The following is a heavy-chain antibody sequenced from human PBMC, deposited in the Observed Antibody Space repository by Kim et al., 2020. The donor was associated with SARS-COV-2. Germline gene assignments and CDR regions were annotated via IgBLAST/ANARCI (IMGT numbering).Heavy chain of an antibody. J-gene: IGHJ4*02. CDR3: ARAYYGDYEVMDY. CDR1: GFTFSSYE. D-gene: IGHD4-17*01. Sequence: GGSLRLSCVASGFTFSSYEMNWVRQAPGKGLEWVSYISSSGSTIYYADSVKGRFTISRDNAKNSLYLQMNSLRAEDTAVYYCARAYYGDYEVMDYWGQGTLVTVSS. V-gene: IGHV3-48*03. CDR2: ISSSGSTI.